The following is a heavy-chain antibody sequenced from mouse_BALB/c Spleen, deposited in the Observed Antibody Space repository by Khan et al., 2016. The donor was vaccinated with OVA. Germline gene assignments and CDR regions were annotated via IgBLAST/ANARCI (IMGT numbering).Heavy chain of an antibody. V-gene: IGHV3-2*02. D-gene: IGHD4-1*01. CDR3: ASELGRYYAMDY. CDR2: ITNSGST. Sequence: EVQLQESGPGLVKPSQSLSLTCTVTGYSITRDYAWNWIRQFPGNKLEWMGYITNSGSTNYNPSLKSRLSIPRDPSKNQFFLQLNSVTTEDTATYYCASELGRYYAMDYWGQGTSVTVSS. J-gene: IGHJ4*01. CDR1: GYSITRDYA.